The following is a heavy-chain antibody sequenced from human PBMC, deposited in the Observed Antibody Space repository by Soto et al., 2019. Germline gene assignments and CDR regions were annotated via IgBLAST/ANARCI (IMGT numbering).Heavy chain of an antibody. V-gene: IGHV5-51*01. Sequence: GESLKISCEASGYSFTSYWIGWVRQMPGKGLEWMGIIYPGDSDTRYSPSFQGQVTISADKSISTAYLQWSSLKASDTAMYYCARATMYYDFWFYYGMDVWGQGTTVTVSS. J-gene: IGHJ6*02. CDR1: GYSFTSYW. CDR3: ARATMYYDFWFYYGMDV. CDR2: IYPGDSDT. D-gene: IGHD3-3*01.